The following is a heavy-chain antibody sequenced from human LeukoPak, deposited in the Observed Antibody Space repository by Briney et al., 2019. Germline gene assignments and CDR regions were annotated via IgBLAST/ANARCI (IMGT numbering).Heavy chain of an antibody. CDR2: ISGSGTST. CDR3: AKFLYSSGPDPLDY. D-gene: IGHD6-19*01. V-gene: IGHV3-23*01. CDR1: GFSIRLYV. J-gene: IGHJ4*02. Sequence: GGSLRLSCAASGFSIRLYVMSWVRQAPGKGLEWVSDISGSGTSTHYADSVKGRFTISRDNSKKTLNLQMNSLRAEDTAVYYCAKFLYSSGPDPLDYWGQGTLVTVSS.